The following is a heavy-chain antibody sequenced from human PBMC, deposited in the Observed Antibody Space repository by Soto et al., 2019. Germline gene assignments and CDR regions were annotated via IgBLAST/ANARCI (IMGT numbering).Heavy chain of an antibody. CDR3: VIDSGWDSSYYRSGMEV. CDR1: EYSIISYW. J-gene: IGHJ6*02. V-gene: IGHV5-51*01. D-gene: IGHD6-19*01. Sequence: PWQLLQDPCNGFEYSIISYWVGRVIKKTGKGLEWMGIIYPGDSDTRYSPSFQGQVTISADKSISTAYLQWSSLKASDTAMYYCVIDSGWDSSYYRSGMEVWVQGTTVTVSS. CDR2: IYPGDSDT.